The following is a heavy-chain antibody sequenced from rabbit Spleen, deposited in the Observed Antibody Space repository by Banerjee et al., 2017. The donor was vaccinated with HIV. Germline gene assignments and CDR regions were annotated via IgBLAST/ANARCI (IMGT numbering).Heavy chain of an antibody. D-gene: IGHD2-1*01. Sequence: QQQLEESGGGLVKPGGTLTLTCTTSGFSFSSDYYMCWVRQAPGKGLECIACIYGGSSETWYASWAKGRFTISKTSSTTVTLQMNSLTTADTATYFCARSGVGDINRFGLWGQGTLVTVS. CDR2: IYGGSSET. CDR3: ARSGVGDINRFGL. CDR1: GFSFSSDYY. V-gene: IGHV1S45*01. J-gene: IGHJ3*01.